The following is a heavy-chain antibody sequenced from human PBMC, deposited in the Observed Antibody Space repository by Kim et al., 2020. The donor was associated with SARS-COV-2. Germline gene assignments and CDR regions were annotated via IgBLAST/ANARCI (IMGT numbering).Heavy chain of an antibody. V-gene: IGHV3-23*01. CDR2: ISATNPGT. Sequence: GGSLRLSCAASGFTFNIYAMIWVRQAPGKGLEWVSAISATNPGTYYADSVKGRFTISRDNSNNALYLQMDSLRAEDTAIYYCAKDWFGYWGQGTLVTVSS. CDR3: AKDWFGY. J-gene: IGHJ4*02. CDR1: GFTFNIYA.